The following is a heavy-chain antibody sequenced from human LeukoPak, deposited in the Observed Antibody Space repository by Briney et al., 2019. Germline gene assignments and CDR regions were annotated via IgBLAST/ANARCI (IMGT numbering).Heavy chain of an antibody. CDR3: ARDFYSAAGLDP. Sequence: LSLTCTVSGGSISSSSYYWGWIRQPPGKGLEWVAVISYDGSNKYYADSVKGRFTISRDNSKNTLYLQMNSLRAEDTAVYYCARDFYSAAGLDPWGQGTLVTVSS. J-gene: IGHJ5*02. D-gene: IGHD6-13*01. V-gene: IGHV3-30-3*01. CDR1: GGSISSSS. CDR2: ISYDGSNK.